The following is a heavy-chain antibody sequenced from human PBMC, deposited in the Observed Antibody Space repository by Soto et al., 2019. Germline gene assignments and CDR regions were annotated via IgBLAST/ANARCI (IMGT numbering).Heavy chain of an antibody. Sequence: QVQLVQSGAEVKKPGASVKVSCKASGYTFTSYGISWVRQAPGQGLEWMGWISAYNGNTNYAQKLQGRVTMTTDTSTSTAYMELRSLRSDDTAVYYCARDDRIAVTYYYYYYGMDVWGQGTTVTVSS. J-gene: IGHJ6*02. D-gene: IGHD6-19*01. V-gene: IGHV1-18*01. CDR1: GYTFTSYG. CDR3: ARDDRIAVTYYYYYYGMDV. CDR2: ISAYNGNT.